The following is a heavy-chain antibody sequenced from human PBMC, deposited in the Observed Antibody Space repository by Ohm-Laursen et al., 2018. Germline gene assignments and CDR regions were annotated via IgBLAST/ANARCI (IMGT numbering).Heavy chain of an antibody. J-gene: IGHJ6*02. CDR2: INSNSGGT. CDR3: ARDEAWFSDLWRMDV. CDR1: GYTLSGSY. D-gene: IGHD3-10*01. V-gene: IGHV1-2*02. Sequence: ASVKASCNASGYTLSGSYMHWARQDPGQGLEWLGWINSNSGGTNYAQRFQGRVTMTRDTSISTAYMELSRLRSDDTAVYYCARDEAWFSDLWRMDVWGQGTTVIVSS.